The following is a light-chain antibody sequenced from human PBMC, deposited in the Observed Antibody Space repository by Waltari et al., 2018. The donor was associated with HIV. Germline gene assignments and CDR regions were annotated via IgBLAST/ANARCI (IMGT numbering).Light chain of an antibody. CDR2: GAS. J-gene: IGKJ1*01. CDR1: QSVSSSY. CDR3: QQYGSSPPT. Sequence: EIVLTQSPGTLSLSPGERATLSCRASQSVSSSYLAWYQQKPGQAPRLLSYGASSRATGIPDRFSCSGSGTDFTLTISRLEPEDFAVYYCQQYGSSPPTFGQGTKVEIK. V-gene: IGKV3-20*01.